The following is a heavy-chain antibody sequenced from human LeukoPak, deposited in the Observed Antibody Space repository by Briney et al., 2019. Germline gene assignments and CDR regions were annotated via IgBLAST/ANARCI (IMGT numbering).Heavy chain of an antibody. V-gene: IGHV4-34*01. CDR3: ARGLYPYYYYMDV. J-gene: IGHJ6*03. CDR2: INHSGST. CDR1: GGSFSGYY. D-gene: IGHD3-16*01. Sequence: SETLSLTCAVYGGSFSGYYWSWIRQLPGKGLEWIGEINHSGSTNYNPSLKSRVTISVDTSKNQFSLKLSSVTAADTAVYYCARGLYPYYYYMDVWGKGTTVTVSS.